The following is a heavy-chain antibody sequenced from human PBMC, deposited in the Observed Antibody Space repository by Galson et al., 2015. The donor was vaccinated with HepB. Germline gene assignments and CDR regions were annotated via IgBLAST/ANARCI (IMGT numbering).Heavy chain of an antibody. CDR3: AHARQGPYGVRGVDWFDP. CDR1: GFSLSTSGVG. V-gene: IGHV2-5*02. D-gene: IGHD2-8*02. J-gene: IGHJ5*02. CDR2: IYWGDDK. Sequence: PALVKPTQTLTLTCTFSGFSLSTSGVGVGWIRQPPGKALEWLALIYWGDDKRYSPSLKSRLTITKDTSKNQVVLTMTNMDPVDTATYDCAHARQGPYGVRGVDWFDPWGQGTLVTVSS.